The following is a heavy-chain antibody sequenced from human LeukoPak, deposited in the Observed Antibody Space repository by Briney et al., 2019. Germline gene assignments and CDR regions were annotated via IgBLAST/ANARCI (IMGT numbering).Heavy chain of an antibody. CDR3: GRDPPSD. CDR2: ISSSSSYI. V-gene: IGHV3-21*01. Sequence: KTGGSLRLSSAVSGFTFSSYCMNWVRQAPGKGLEWVSSISSSSSYIYYADSVKGRFTISRDNAKNSLYLQMSSLRAEEKAVYYCGRDPPSDWGQGTLVTVSS. CDR1: GFTFSSYC. J-gene: IGHJ4*02.